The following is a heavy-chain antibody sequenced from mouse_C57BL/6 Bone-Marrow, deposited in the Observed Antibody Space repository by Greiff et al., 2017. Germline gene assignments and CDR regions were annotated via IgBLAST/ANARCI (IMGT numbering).Heavy chain of an antibody. Sequence: VQLKESGAELARPGASVKLSCKASGYTFTSYGISWVKQRTGQGLEWIGEIYPRSGNTYYNEKFKGKATLTADKSSSTAYMELRSLTSEDSAVYFCARGGLLLFAYWGQGTLVTVSA. CDR1: GYTFTSYG. D-gene: IGHD2-3*01. V-gene: IGHV1-81*01. CDR3: ARGGLLLFAY. J-gene: IGHJ3*01. CDR2: IYPRSGNT.